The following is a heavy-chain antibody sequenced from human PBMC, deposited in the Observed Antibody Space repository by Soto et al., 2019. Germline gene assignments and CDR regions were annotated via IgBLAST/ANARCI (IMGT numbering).Heavy chain of an antibody. V-gene: IGHV1-46*01. Sequence: AAGMLTWEAPGCRYTEYLMHWRLQASARGLEWMGIINPSGGSTSYAQKFQGRVTMTRDTSTSTVYMELSSLRSEDTAVHYCVLSCSGYSRYLHLFPTQRSPDL. CDR2: INPSGGST. CDR3: VLSCSGYSRYLHLFPTQRSPDL. D-gene: IGHD2-2*01. CDR1: GCRYTEYL. J-gene: IGHJ2*01.